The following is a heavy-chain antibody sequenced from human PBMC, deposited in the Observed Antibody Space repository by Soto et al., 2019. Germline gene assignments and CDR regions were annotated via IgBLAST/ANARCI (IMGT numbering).Heavy chain of an antibody. V-gene: IGHV1-45*02. CDR2: ITPFNGNT. J-gene: IGHJ5*02. D-gene: IGHD1-7*01. CDR1: GYTFAYRY. CDR3: AGGADINGTTLNWFDP. Sequence: SVKVSCNAAGYTFAYRYLHWVRQAPGQALEWMGWITPFNGNTNYAQKFQDRVTITRDRSMSTAYMELSSLRSEDTAMYYCAGGADINGTTLNWFDPWGQGTLVTVSS.